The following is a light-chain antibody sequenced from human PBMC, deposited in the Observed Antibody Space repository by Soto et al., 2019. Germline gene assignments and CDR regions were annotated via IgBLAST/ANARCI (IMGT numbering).Light chain of an antibody. CDR3: QQYNKWPAEIT. Sequence: ETEMTQSPSTLSVSPGERATLSCRASQSVSRNYLAWYQQKPGQAPRLLIYGASSRATGIPARFSGSGSGTEFTLTISSLQSEDSGVYYCQQYNKWPAEITFGQGTRLQI. CDR1: QSVSRN. V-gene: IGKV3D-15*01. CDR2: GAS. J-gene: IGKJ5*01.